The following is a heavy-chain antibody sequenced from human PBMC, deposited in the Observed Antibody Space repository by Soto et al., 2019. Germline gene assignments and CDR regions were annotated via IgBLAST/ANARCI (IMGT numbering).Heavy chain of an antibody. Sequence: QVQLQESGPGLVKPSETLSLTCTVSGGSVSSGSYYWSWIRQPPGKGLEWIGYIYYSGSTNYNPSLKSRVTISVDTSKNQFSLKLSSVTAADTAAYYCARYPSNRVLRFLEWTNTPLTYGMDVWGQGTTVTVSS. CDR1: GGSVSSGSYY. CDR2: IYYSGST. D-gene: IGHD3-3*01. CDR3: ARYPSNRVLRFLEWTNTPLTYGMDV. J-gene: IGHJ6*02. V-gene: IGHV4-61*01.